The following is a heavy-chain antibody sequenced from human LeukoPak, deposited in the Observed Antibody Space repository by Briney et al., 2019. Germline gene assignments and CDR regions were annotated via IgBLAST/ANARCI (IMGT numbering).Heavy chain of an antibody. Sequence: HPGRSLRLSCAASGFTFSSYGMHWVRQAPGKGLEWVAVISYDGSNKYYADSVKGRFTISRDNSKNTLYLQMNSLRAEGTAVYYCAKDLEGGGFDYWGQGTLVTVSS. CDR2: ISYDGSNK. CDR3: AKDLEGGGFDY. V-gene: IGHV3-30*18. CDR1: GFTFSSYG. J-gene: IGHJ4*02. D-gene: IGHD3-3*01.